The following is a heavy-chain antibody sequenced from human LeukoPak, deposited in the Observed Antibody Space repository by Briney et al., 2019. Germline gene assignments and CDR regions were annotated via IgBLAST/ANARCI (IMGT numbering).Heavy chain of an antibody. V-gene: IGHV4-4*07. Sequence: SETLSLTCTVSGGSISSYYWSWIRQPAGKGLEWIGRIYTSGSTNYNPSLKSRVTMSVDTSKNQFSLKLSSVTAADTAVYYCPAAPFSSGYYEDYFDYWGQGTLVTVSS. J-gene: IGHJ4*02. D-gene: IGHD3-22*01. CDR2: IYTSGST. CDR3: PAAPFSSGYYEDYFDY. CDR1: GGSISSYY.